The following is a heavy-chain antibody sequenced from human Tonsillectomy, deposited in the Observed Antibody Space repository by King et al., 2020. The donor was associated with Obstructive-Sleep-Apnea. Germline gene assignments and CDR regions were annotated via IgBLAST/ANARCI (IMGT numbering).Heavy chain of an antibody. CDR1: GFTVSSFW. CDR2: IRQEGSEK. CDR3: ARVGYDDVWGSYHSDY. Sequence: VQLVESGGGLVQPGGSLRLSCAASGFTVSSFWMNWVRQAPGKGLEWVANIRQEGSEKYYVDSVKGRFTISRDNAKSSLFLQMNSLRAEDTAVYYCARVGYDDVWGSYHSDYWGQGTLVTVSS. V-gene: IGHV3-7*03. J-gene: IGHJ4*02. D-gene: IGHD3-16*02.